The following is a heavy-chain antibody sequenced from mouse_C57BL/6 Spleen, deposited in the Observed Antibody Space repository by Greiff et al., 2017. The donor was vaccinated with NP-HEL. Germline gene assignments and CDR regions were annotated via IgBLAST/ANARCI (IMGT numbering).Heavy chain of an antibody. Sequence: QVQLQQPGAELVKPGASVKLSCKASGYTFTSYWMHWVKQRPGQGLEWIGMIHPNSGSTNYNEKFKSKATLTVDKSSSTAYMQLSSLTSEDSAVYYCASTGTTLGFDYWGQGTTLTVSS. CDR2: IHPNSGST. J-gene: IGHJ2*01. CDR3: ASTGTTLGFDY. V-gene: IGHV1-64*01. CDR1: GYTFTSYW. D-gene: IGHD4-1*02.